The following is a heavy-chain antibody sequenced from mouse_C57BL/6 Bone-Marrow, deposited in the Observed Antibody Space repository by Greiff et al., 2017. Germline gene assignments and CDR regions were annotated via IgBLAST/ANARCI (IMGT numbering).Heavy chain of an antibody. V-gene: IGHV5-6*01. J-gene: IGHJ2*01. Sequence: EVMLVESGGDLVKPGGSLKLSCAASGFTFSSYGMSWVRQTPDKRLEWVATISSGGSYTYYPDSVKGRFTISRDNAKNTLYLQMSSLKSEDTAMYYCARQGVYYFDYWGQGTTLTVSS. CDR2: ISSGGSYT. CDR3: ARQGVYYFDY. CDR1: GFTFSSYG.